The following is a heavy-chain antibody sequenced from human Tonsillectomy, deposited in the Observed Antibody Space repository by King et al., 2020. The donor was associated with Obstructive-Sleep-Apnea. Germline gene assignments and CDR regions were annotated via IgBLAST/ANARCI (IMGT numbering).Heavy chain of an antibody. J-gene: IGHJ4*02. Sequence: VQLQESGPGLVKPSGTLSLSCAVSGGSISSSNWWSWVRQSPGKGLEWIGEIYHSGSTNYDPSLKSRVTISVDQSKNPFSLKLSSVTAADTAIYYCARGRVAVAGARNSGFDYWGQGTLVTVSS. CDR2: IYHSGST. V-gene: IGHV4-4*02. CDR1: GGSISSSNW. D-gene: IGHD6-19*01. CDR3: ARGRVAVAGARNSGFDY.